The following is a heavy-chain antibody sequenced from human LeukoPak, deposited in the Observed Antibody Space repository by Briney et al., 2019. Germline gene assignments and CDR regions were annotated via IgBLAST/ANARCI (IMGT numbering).Heavy chain of an antibody. D-gene: IGHD1-26*01. CDR1: GFTFSTYW. CDR2: IKRDGTAK. V-gene: IGHV3-7*02. CDR3: AKFEEWEGFDC. Sequence: GGSLTLSCAASGFTFSTYWMTWVRQAPGKGLEWVANIKRDGTAKNYVDSVWGRFTISRDNSKSTLYLQMNSLRAEDSAVYYCAKFEEWEGFDCWGQGTLVTVSS. J-gene: IGHJ4*02.